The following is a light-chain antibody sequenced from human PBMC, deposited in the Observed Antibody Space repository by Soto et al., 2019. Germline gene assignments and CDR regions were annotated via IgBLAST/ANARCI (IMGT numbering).Light chain of an antibody. CDR1: QGVSSN. CDR3: QQYNNWPPIT. V-gene: IGKV1-9*01. CDR2: GAS. Sequence: IQLTQSPSVLSASVGDRVTITCRASQGVSSNLAWYQQKPGKAPKLLIYGASTMETGVPARFSGSGSGTEFTLTISSLQSEDFAVYYCQQYNNWPPITFGQGRRLEIK. J-gene: IGKJ5*01.